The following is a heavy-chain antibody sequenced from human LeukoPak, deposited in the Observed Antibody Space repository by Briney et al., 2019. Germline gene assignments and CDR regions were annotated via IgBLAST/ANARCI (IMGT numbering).Heavy chain of an antibody. CDR3: AARVADFWSGHSPAFDY. Sequence: SETLSLTCTVSGGSISSYYWSWIRQPAGKGLEWIGRIYTSGSTNYNPSLKSRVTMSVDTSKNQFSLKLSSVTAADTAVYYCAARVADFWSGHSPAFDYWGQGTLVTVSS. J-gene: IGHJ4*02. CDR1: GGSISSYY. CDR2: IYTSGST. D-gene: IGHD3-3*01. V-gene: IGHV4-4*07.